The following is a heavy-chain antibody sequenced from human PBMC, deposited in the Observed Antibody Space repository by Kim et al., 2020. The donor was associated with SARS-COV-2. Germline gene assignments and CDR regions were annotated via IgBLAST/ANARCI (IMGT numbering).Heavy chain of an antibody. D-gene: IGHD3-3*01. CDR3: RPEMATTILGRFDY. J-gene: IGHJ4*02. V-gene: IGHV3-21*01. Sequence: ADSVKGRFTISRDNAKNSLYLQMNSLRAEDTAVYYCRPEMATTILGRFDYWGQGTLVTVSS.